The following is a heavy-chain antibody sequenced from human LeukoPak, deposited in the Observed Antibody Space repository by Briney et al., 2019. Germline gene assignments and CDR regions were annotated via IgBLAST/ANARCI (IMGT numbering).Heavy chain of an antibody. D-gene: IGHD3-22*01. Sequence: ASVKVSCKASGYTFTSYDINWVRQATGQGLEWMGWMNPNSGNTGYAQKFQGRVTITRNTSISTAYMELSSLRAEDTAVYYCARVYGGYSPYDAFDIWGQGTMVTVSS. V-gene: IGHV1-8*03. CDR2: MNPNSGNT. J-gene: IGHJ3*02. CDR3: ARVYGGYSPYDAFDI. CDR1: GYTFTSYD.